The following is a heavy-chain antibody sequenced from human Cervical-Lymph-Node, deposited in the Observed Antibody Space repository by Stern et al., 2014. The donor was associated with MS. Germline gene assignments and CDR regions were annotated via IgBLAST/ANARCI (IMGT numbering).Heavy chain of an antibody. CDR3: ARLAYTSAYYGERLHLFDY. Sequence: QVQLVQSGSELKKPGASVKASCKASGYTFTTYPMNWVRQAPGQGLEWMGWISTDTGNPTYAQGFTVRFVFSLDTSVSTAYLQISSLKADDTAVYYCARLAYTSAYYGERLHLFDYWGQGTLVAVSS. V-gene: IGHV7-4-1*02. CDR1: GYTFTTYP. D-gene: IGHD6-19*01. J-gene: IGHJ4*02. CDR2: ISTDTGNP.